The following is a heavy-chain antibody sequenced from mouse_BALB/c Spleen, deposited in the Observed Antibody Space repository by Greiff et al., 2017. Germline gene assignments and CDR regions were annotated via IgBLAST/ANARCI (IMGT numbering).Heavy chain of an antibody. CDR3: ARSRANWVYFDY. CDR1: GFTFSSFG. Sequence: EVKLVESGGGLVQPGGSRKLSCAASGFTFSSFGMHWVRQAPEKGLEWVAYISSGSSTIYYADTVKGRFTISRDNPKNTLFLQMTSLRSEDTAMYYCARSRANWVYFDYWGQGTTLTGSS. V-gene: IGHV5-17*02. D-gene: IGHD4-1*01. CDR2: ISSGSSTI. J-gene: IGHJ2*01.